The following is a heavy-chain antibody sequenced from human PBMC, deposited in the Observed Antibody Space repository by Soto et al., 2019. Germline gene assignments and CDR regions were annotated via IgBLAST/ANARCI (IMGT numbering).Heavy chain of an antibody. CDR3: ARRVASGYSSLNWFDP. J-gene: IGHJ5*02. D-gene: IGHD6-13*01. V-gene: IGHV4-59*01. CDR2: IYYGGST. Sequence: SETLSLTCTVSGGSISSYYWSWIRQPPGKGLEWIGYIYYGGSTNYNPSLKSRVTISVDTSKNQFSLKLSSVTAADTAVYYCARRVASGYSSLNWFDPWGQGTLVTVSS. CDR1: GGSISSYY.